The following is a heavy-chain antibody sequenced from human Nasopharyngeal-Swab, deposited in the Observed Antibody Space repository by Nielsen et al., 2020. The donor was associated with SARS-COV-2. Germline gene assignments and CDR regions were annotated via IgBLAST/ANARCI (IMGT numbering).Heavy chain of an antibody. V-gene: IGHV3-21*01. Sequence: GGSLRPSCAASGFTFDDYAFHWVRKAPGKGLEWVSSISSSSSYIYYADSVKGRFTISRDNAKNSLYLQMNSLRAEDTAVYYCAKAATLDAFDIWGQGTMVTVSS. J-gene: IGHJ3*02. CDR1: GFTFDDYA. D-gene: IGHD2-15*01. CDR3: AKAATLDAFDI. CDR2: ISSSSSYI.